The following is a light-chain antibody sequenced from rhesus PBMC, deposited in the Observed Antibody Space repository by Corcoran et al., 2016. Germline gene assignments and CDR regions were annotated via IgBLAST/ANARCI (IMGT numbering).Light chain of an antibody. V-gene: IGKV1-22*01. CDR3: QQYSSRYS. J-gene: IGKJ2*01. CDR1: QGISSW. CDR2: KAS. Sequence: DIQMTQSPSSLSASVGDTVTITFRASQGISSWLAWYQQKPGKAPKLLIYKASSLQSGVPSRFSGSGSGTDFTITISSLQSEDFATYYCQQYSSRYSFGQGTKVEIK.